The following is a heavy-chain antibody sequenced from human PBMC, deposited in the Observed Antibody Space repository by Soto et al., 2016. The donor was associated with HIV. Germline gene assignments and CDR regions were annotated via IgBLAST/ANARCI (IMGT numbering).Heavy chain of an antibody. CDR3: ARDSYYDSSGYYYFDY. Sequence: EVQLVESGGGLVQPGGSLRLSCAASGFTFSSYSMNWVRQAPGKGLEWVSFITSSSSSIAYADSVKGRFTISRDNAKNSLYLQMNSLRAEDTAVYYCARDSYYDSSGYYYFDYWGQGTLVTVSS. CDR2: ITSSSSSI. V-gene: IGHV3-48*04. CDR1: GFTFSSYS. D-gene: IGHD3-22*01. J-gene: IGHJ4*02.